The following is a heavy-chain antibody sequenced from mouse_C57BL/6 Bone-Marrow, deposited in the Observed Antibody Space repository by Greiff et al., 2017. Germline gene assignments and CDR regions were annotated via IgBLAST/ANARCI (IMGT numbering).Heavy chain of an antibody. J-gene: IGHJ3*01. D-gene: IGHD2-4*01. CDR3: ARGDYDDDGFAY. CDR2: IYPGSGSP. CDR1: GYTFTSYW. V-gene: IGHV1-55*01. Sequence: QVQLQQPGAELVKPGASVKMSCKASGYTFTSYWIPWVKQRPGQGLEWIGDIYPGSGSPNYNEKFKSKATLTVDTSSSTAYMQLSSLTSEDSAVYYCARGDYDDDGFAYWGQGTLVTVSA.